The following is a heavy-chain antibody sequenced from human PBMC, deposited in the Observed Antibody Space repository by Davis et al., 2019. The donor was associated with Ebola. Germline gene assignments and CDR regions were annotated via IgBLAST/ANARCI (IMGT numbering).Heavy chain of an antibody. CDR3: TNTLGTTDY. CDR2: IRSKANSYAT. J-gene: IGHJ4*02. Sequence: SCAASGFTFSGSAMHWVRQASGKGLEWVGRIRSKANSYATAYAASVKGRFTISRDDSKNTAYLQMNSLKTEDTAVYYCTNTLGTTDYWGQGTLVTVSS. D-gene: IGHD4-11*01. V-gene: IGHV3-73*01. CDR1: GFTFSGSA.